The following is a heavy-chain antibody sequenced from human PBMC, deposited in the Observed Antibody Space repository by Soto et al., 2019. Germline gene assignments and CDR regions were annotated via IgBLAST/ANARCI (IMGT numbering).Heavy chain of an antibody. CDR3: ERTVDGIAASAYYYYMDV. CDR2: ISAYNGNT. J-gene: IGHJ6*03. Sequence: QVQLVQSGAEVKKPGASVKVSCKASGYTFTSYGISWVRQAPGQGLEWMGWISAYNGNTNYAQKLQGRGTMTTDTSTSTAYMELRSLRSDDTAVYYCERTVDGIAASAYYYYMDVWGNGTTVTVSS. D-gene: IGHD6-13*01. V-gene: IGHV1-18*01. CDR1: GYTFTSYG.